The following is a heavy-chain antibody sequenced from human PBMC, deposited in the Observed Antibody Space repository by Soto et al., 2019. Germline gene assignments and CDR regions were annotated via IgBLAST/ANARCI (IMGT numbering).Heavy chain of an antibody. J-gene: IGHJ5*02. Sequence: QVQLVQSGAEVKKPGASVKVSCKASGYTFTSYDMNWVRQATGQGLEWMGWMNPNSGNTGYAQKFQGRVTMTRNTSISTAYMVLSSMRSEDTAVYYCARVLGSGWYDRWFDPWGQGTLVTVSS. CDR1: GYTFTSYD. D-gene: IGHD6-19*01. CDR2: MNPNSGNT. V-gene: IGHV1-8*01. CDR3: ARVLGSGWYDRWFDP.